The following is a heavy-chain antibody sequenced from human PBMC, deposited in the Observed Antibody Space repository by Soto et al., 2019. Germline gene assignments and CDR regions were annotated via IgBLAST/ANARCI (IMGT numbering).Heavy chain of an antibody. CDR1: GDSVSSNSAA. Sequence: SQTLSLTCAISGDSVSSNSAAWNWIRQSPSRGLEWLGRTYYRSKWYNDYAVSVKSRITINPDTSKNQFSLQLNSVTPEDTAVYYCARAEGSTIFGFGSEGMDVWGQGTTVTVAS. CDR3: ARAEGSTIFGFGSEGMDV. D-gene: IGHD3-3*01. V-gene: IGHV6-1*01. J-gene: IGHJ6*02. CDR2: TYYRSKWYN.